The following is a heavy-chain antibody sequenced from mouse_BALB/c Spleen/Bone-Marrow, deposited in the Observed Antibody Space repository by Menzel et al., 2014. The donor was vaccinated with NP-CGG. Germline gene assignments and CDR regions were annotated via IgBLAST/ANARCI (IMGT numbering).Heavy chain of an antibody. CDR2: IRNKATGYTT. Sequence: EVQRVESGGGLVQPGGPLRLSCATSGFTFTDYYMSWVRQPPGKALEWLGFIRNKATGYTTEYSASVKGRFTISRDDSQSILYLQMNTLRAEDSATYYCARDRAARATGYYSDYWGQGTTLTVSS. V-gene: IGHV7-3*02. CDR1: GFTFTDYY. D-gene: IGHD3-1*01. CDR3: ARDRAARATGYYSDY. J-gene: IGHJ2*01.